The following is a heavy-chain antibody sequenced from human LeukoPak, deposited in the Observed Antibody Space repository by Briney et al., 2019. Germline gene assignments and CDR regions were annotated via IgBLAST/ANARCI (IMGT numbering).Heavy chain of an antibody. CDR3: ARSYCSSTSCPKVPADY. CDR1: GYTFTSYG. J-gene: IGHJ4*02. CDR2: ISAYNGNT. Sequence: ASVKVSCKASGYTFTSYGISWVRQAPGQGLEWMGWISAYNGNTNYAQKLQGRVTMTTDTSTSTAYMELRSLRSDDTAVYYCARSYCSSTSCPKVPADYWGQGTLVTVSS. D-gene: IGHD2-2*01. V-gene: IGHV1-18*01.